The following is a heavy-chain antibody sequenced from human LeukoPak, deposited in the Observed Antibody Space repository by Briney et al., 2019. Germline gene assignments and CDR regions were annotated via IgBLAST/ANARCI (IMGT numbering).Heavy chain of an antibody. Sequence: SETLSLTCTVSGYAIISGGFSWNWIRQPPGKGLEWIGCIYDRGPAHYNPSLKSRVTISVDTSKNQFSLKLSSVTAADTAVYYCARARGAETIDYWGQGTLVTVSS. J-gene: IGHJ4*02. D-gene: IGHD3-10*01. CDR2: IYDRGPA. CDR1: GYAIISGGFS. CDR3: ARARGAETIDY. V-gene: IGHV4-30-2*01.